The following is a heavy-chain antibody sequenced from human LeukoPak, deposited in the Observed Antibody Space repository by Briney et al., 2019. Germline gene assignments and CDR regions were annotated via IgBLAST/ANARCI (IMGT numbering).Heavy chain of an antibody. CDR2: IYPGDSDT. Sequence: GESLKISCKDSGYSFTSYWIGWVRQMPGKGLEWMGIIYPGDSDTRYSPSFQGQVTISADKSISTAYLQWSSLKASDTAMYYCARHVAVAPAGFDPWGQGTLVTVSS. J-gene: IGHJ5*02. V-gene: IGHV5-51*01. CDR1: GYSFTSYW. CDR3: ARHVAVAPAGFDP. D-gene: IGHD6-19*01.